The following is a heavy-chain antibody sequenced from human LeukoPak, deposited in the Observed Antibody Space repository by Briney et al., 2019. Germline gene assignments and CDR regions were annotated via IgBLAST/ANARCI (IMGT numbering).Heavy chain of an antibody. V-gene: IGHV3-33*08. Sequence: GRSLRLSCAASGFTFSSYGMHWVRQAPGKGLEWVAFIRYDGSNKYYADSVKGRFTISRDNSKNSLYLQMNSLRAEDTAVYYCARTSGIDLLGFDYWGQGTLVTVSS. J-gene: IGHJ4*02. D-gene: IGHD3-16*01. CDR2: IRYDGSNK. CDR3: ARTSGIDLLGFDY. CDR1: GFTFSSYG.